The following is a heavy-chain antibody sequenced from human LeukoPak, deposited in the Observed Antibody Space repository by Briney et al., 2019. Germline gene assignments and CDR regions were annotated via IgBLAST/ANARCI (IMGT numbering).Heavy chain of an antibody. CDR3: AKDGLWFGEDQRDY. V-gene: IGHV1-24*01. CDR2: FDPEDGET. D-gene: IGHD3-10*01. Sequence: ASVKVSCKVSGYTLTELSMHWVQQAPGKGLEWMGGFDPEDGETIYAQKFQGRVTMTEDTSTDTAYMELSSLRSEDTAVYYCAKDGLWFGEDQRDYWGQGTLVTVSS. CDR1: GYTLTELS. J-gene: IGHJ4*02.